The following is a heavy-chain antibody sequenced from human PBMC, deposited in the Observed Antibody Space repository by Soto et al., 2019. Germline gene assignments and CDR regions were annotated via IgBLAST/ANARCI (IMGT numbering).Heavy chain of an antibody. CDR3: ARFSTSGSFPDY. V-gene: IGHV3-21*01. Sequence: GGSLRLSYEASGFTFSKYAMNWVRQAPGKGLEWVSSISISDSFLYYADSVKGRFVISRDNAKNSLYLQMNGLRAEDTGVYYCARFSTSGSFPDYWGQGTLVTVSS. CDR2: ISISDSFL. CDR1: GFTFSKYA. J-gene: IGHJ4*02. D-gene: IGHD3-10*01.